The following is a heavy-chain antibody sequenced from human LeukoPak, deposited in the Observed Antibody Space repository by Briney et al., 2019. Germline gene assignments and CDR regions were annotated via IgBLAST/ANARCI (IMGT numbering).Heavy chain of an antibody. CDR2: MYYSGSA. CDR1: GGSISSTDYY. CDR3: ARLSGAYYSDFDY. Sequence: PSETPSLTCTVSGGSISSTDYYWGWIRQPPGKGLEWIGSMYYSGSAYYNPSLKSRVTISVDTSKSQFSLRLSSVTAADTAVYYCARLSGAYYSDFDYWGQGALVTVSS. V-gene: IGHV4-39*01. D-gene: IGHD3-22*01. J-gene: IGHJ4*02.